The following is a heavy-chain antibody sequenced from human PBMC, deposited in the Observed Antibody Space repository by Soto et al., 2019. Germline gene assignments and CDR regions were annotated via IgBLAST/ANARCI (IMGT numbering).Heavy chain of an antibody. CDR2: IFYSGNS. Sequence: SETLSLTCSVSGGSINSSSYYWGWIRRPPGKRLEWIGSIFYSGNSYYNPSLKSRVTISVDTSKKQFSLNLSSVSATDTAVYYCARRGYDSNDHYDDTDYWGQAAMATVYS. CDR1: GGSINSSSYY. J-gene: IGHJ4*02. V-gene: IGHV4-39*01. CDR3: ARRGYDSNDHYDDTDY. D-gene: IGHD3-22*01.